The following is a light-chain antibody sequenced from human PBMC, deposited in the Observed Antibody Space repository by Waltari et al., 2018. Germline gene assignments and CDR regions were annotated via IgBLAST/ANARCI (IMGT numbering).Light chain of an antibody. CDR1: SRDVGAYNY. J-gene: IGLJ1*01. V-gene: IGLV2-8*01. Sequence: QSALTQPPSASGSPGQSVTISCTGTSRDVGAYNYVSWYQQYPGKAPKLMIYEVTKRPSGVPDRFSASKSGNTASLTVSGLQAEDEADYYCSSYAGNNNCVFGTGTKVTVL. CDR3: SSYAGNNNCV. CDR2: EVT.